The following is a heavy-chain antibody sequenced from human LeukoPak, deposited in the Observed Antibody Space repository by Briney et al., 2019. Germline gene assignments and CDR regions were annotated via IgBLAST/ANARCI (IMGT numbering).Heavy chain of an antibody. CDR2: INPNSGGT. CDR1: GYTFTSYD. V-gene: IGHV1-2*02. D-gene: IGHD6-19*01. J-gene: IGHJ4*02. Sequence: ASVKVSCKASGYTFTSYDINWVRQATGQGLEWMGWINPNSGGTNYAQKFQGRVTMTRDTSISTAYMELSRLRSDDTAVYYCARSGEGPKQGYSSGWSNSNFDYWGQGTLVTVSS. CDR3: ARSGEGPKQGYSSGWSNSNFDY.